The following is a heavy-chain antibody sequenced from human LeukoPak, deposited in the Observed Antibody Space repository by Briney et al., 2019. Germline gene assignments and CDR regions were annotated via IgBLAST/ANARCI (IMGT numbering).Heavy chain of an antibody. CDR3: AREYCSSTSCYGYFDY. CDR2: MYYDGSNK. Sequence: GGPLSLSRGPSGFPLKSYAMLWVRQAPPKGLAGVAGMYYDGSNKYYADSVKGRFTISRDNSKNTLYLQMNSLRAEDTAVYYCAREYCSSTSCYGYFDYWGQGTLVTVSS. V-gene: IGHV3-30*04. J-gene: IGHJ4*02. CDR1: GFPLKSYA. D-gene: IGHD2-2*01.